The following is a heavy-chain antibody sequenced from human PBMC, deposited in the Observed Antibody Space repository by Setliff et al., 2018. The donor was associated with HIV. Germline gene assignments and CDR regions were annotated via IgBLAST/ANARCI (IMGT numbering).Heavy chain of an antibody. V-gene: IGHV1-2*04. CDR2: TNPNSGGT. J-gene: IGHJ6*02. Sequence: ASVKVSCKASGYTFTGYYMHWVRQAPGQGLEWMGWTNPNSGGTNYAQKFQGWVTMTRDTSISTAYMELSRLRSDDTAVYYCARGRREDTPYYGMDVWGQGTTVTVSS. D-gene: IGHD2-15*01. CDR1: GYTFTGYY. CDR3: ARGRREDTPYYGMDV.